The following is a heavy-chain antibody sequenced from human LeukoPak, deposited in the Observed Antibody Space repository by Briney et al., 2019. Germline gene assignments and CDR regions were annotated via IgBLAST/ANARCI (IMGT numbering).Heavy chain of an antibody. J-gene: IGHJ4*02. CDR1: GFTFSSYA. CDR2: ISGSGGST. V-gene: IGHV3-23*01. D-gene: IGHD6-13*01. CDR3: AKGGSGSSRPRIIDY. Sequence: GGSLRLSCAASGFTFSSYAMSWVRQPPGKGLEWVSAISGSGGSTYYADSVKGRFTISRDNSKNTLYLQMNSLRAEDTAVYYCAKGGSGSSRPRIIDYWGQGTLVTVSS.